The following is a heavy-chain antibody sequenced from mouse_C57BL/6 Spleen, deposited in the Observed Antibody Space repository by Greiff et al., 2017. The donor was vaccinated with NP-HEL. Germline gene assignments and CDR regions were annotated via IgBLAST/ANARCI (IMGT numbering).Heavy chain of an antibody. CDR1: GYTFTGYW. D-gene: IGHD2-4*01. Sequence: QVQLQQSGAELMKPGASVKLSCQATGYTFTGYWLEWVKHRPGHGLEWIGEILPGSGSTNYNEKFKGKATFTADTSSNTAYMQLSSLTTEDSAIDYCARSGYYDYDGGFAYWGQGTLVTVSA. CDR2: ILPGSGST. J-gene: IGHJ3*01. V-gene: IGHV1-9*01. CDR3: ARSGYYDYDGGFAY.